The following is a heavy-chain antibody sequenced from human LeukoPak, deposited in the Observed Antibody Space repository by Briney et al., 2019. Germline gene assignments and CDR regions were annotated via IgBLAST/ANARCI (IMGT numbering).Heavy chain of an antibody. CDR2: IYSGGST. CDR3: ARDRYCSSTSCQDYYYYGMDA. V-gene: IGHV3-66*01. J-gene: IGHJ6*02. D-gene: IGHD2-2*01. CDR1: GFTVSSNY. Sequence: GGSLRLSCAASGFTVSSNYMSWVRQAPGKGPEWVSVIYSGGSTYYADSVKGRFTISRDNSKNTLYLQMNSLRAEDTAVYYCARDRYCSSTSCQDYYYYGMDAWGQGTTVTVSS.